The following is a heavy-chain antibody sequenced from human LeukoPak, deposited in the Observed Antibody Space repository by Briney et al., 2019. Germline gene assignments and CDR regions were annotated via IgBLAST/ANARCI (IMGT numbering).Heavy chain of an antibody. CDR1: GHTFSSYG. V-gene: IGHV1-18*01. CDR2: ISAYYNNT. CDR3: ARASRGVDYYDSSGYGAFDI. D-gene: IGHD3-22*01. J-gene: IGHJ3*02. Sequence: ASVKVSCKASGHTFSSYGLNWVRQAPGQGLEWMGWISAYYNNTNYAQKFQGRVTMTTDTSTTTAYMELKSLRSDDTAVYYCARASRGVDYYDSSGYGAFDIWGQGTMVTVSS.